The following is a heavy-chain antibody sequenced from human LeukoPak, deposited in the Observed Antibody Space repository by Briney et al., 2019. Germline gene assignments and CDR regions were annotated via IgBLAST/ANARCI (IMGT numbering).Heavy chain of an antibody. CDR3: AGLFSGYDPFDY. CDR1: GGSISSYY. V-gene: IGHV4-59*03. CDR2: IYYSGIS. J-gene: IGHJ4*02. D-gene: IGHD5-12*01. Sequence: SETLSLICTVSGGSISSYYWSWIRQPPGKGLEWIGYIYYSGISNYNPSLKSRVTVSVDTSKNQVSLKLRSVTAADTAVYYCAGLFSGYDPFDYWGQGTLVTVSS.